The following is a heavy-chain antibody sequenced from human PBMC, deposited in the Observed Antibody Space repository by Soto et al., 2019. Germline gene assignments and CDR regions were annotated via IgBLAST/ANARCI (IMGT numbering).Heavy chain of an antibody. CDR2: IYHSGST. J-gene: IGHJ5*02. CDR3: ARDTPYYDILTGYYSHWFDP. CDR1: GGSISSSNW. Sequence: SETLSLTCAVSGGSISSSNWWSWVRQPPGKGLEWIGEIYHSGSTNYNPSLKSRVTISVDKSKNQFSLKLSSVTAADTAVYYCARDTPYYDILTGYYSHWFDPWGQGTLVTVSS. D-gene: IGHD3-9*01. V-gene: IGHV4-4*02.